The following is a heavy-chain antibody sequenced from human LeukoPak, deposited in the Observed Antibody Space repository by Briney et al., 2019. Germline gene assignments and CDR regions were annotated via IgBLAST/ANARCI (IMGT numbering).Heavy chain of an antibody. Sequence: GGSLRLSCAASGFTFSDYYMTWIRQAPGKGLEWVSYISNGGSTIYYADSVKGRFTISRDNAKNSLYLQMNSLRAEDTAVYYCARALAYSYGSMDYWGQGTLVTVSS. CDR3: ARALAYSYGSMDY. D-gene: IGHD5-18*01. CDR1: GFTFSDYY. CDR2: ISNGGSTI. J-gene: IGHJ4*02. V-gene: IGHV3-11*04.